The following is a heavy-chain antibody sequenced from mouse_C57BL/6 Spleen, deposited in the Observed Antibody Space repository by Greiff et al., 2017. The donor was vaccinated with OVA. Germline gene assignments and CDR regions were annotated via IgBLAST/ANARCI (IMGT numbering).Heavy chain of an antibody. J-gene: IGHJ3*01. CDR3: AKGGWLLRGFAY. CDR2: INPYNGGT. Sequence: EVKLVESGPVLVKPGASVKMSCKASGYTFTDYYMNWVKQSHGKSLEWIGVINPYNGGTSYNQKFKGKATLTVDKSSSTAYMELNSLTSEDSAVYYCAKGGWLLRGFAYWGQGTLVTVSA. V-gene: IGHV1-19*01. D-gene: IGHD2-3*01. CDR1: GYTFTDYY.